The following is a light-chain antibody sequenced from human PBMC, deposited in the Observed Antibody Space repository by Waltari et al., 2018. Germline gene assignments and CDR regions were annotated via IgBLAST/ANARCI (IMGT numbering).Light chain of an antibody. CDR1: QSISSY. CDR2: AAS. V-gene: IGKV1-39*01. J-gene: IGKJ2*01. CDR3: QQSYSTPYT. Sequence: IQMTQSPSSLSASVGARFTITCRARQSISSYLNWYQQKPGKAPKLLIYAASSLQSGVPSRFSGSGSGTDFTLTISSLQPEDFATYYCQQSYSTPYTFGQGTKLEIK.